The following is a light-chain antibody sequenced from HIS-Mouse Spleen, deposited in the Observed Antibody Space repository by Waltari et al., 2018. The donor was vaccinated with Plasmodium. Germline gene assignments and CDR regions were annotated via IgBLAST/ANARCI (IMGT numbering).Light chain of an antibody. V-gene: IGKV3-15*01. J-gene: IGKJ3*01. CDR1: QSVNSN. Sequence: ELAMTQSPATLSVSPGERATLPCRASQSVNSNLAWYQPKPGQAPRLLIYGASTRATGIPARFSGSGSGTEFTLTISSLQSEDFAVYYCQQYKNWSFTFGPGTKVDIK. CDR3: QQYKNWSFT. CDR2: GAS.